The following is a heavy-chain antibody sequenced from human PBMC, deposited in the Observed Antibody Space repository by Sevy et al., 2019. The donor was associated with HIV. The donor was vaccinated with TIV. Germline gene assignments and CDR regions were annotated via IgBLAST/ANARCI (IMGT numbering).Heavy chain of an antibody. D-gene: IGHD1-26*01. CDR2: IYYSGST. V-gene: IGHV4-61*01. Sequence: SETLSLTCTLSGGSVSSISYFWSWIRQPPGKGLESIGYIYYSGSTNYNPSLKSRVTISVDTSKNQFSLKLSSVTAADTAVYYCARVGGLTDYGMDVWGQGTTVTVSS. CDR1: GGSVSSISYF. J-gene: IGHJ6*02. CDR3: ARVGGLTDYGMDV.